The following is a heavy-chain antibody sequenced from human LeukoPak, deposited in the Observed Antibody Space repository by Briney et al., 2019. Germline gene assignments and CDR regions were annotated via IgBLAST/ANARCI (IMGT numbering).Heavy chain of an antibody. Sequence: PSETLSLTCTVSGGSISSCYWSWIRQPAGKGLEWIGRIYTSGSTNYNPSLKSRVTMSVDTSKNQYSLQLSSVTAADTAVYYCARDQQGGTLFGVDTFDPWGQGTLVTVSS. D-gene: IGHD3-3*01. J-gene: IGHJ5*02. CDR3: ARDQQGGTLFGVDTFDP. CDR2: IYTSGST. CDR1: GGSISSCY. V-gene: IGHV4-4*07.